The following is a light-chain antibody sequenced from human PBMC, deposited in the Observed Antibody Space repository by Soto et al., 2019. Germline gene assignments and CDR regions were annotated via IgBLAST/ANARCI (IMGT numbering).Light chain of an antibody. Sequence: QSALTQPASVSGSPGQSITISCTGSSSDIGRYDYVSWYQQLPGKAPKLIIYRVINRPSGISDRFSGSKSGNSASLSISGLQPEDEASYFCGSYTRATTWVFGGGTKVIVL. CDR3: GSYTRATTWV. CDR2: RVI. J-gene: IGLJ3*02. V-gene: IGLV2-14*03. CDR1: SSDIGRYDY.